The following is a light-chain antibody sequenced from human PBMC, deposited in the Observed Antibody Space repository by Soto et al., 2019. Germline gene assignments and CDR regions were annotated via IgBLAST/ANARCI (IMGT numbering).Light chain of an antibody. V-gene: IGLV2-23*01. CDR3: CSYAGSSTYV. CDR2: EGS. Sequence: QSVLTQPASVSGSPGQSITISCTGTRSDVGNYNLVSWYQQHPGKAPKLMIYEGSKRPSGVSNRFSGSKSGNTASLTISILQAEDEADYYCCSYAGSSTYVFGTGTKVTVL. J-gene: IGLJ1*01. CDR1: RSDVGNYNL.